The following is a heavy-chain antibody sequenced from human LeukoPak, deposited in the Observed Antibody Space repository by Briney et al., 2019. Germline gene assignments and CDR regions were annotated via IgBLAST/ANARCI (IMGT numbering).Heavy chain of an antibody. CDR2: ISGSSKYI. CDR3: TKSRISFSGQADH. CDR1: GFTFSTYG. J-gene: IGHJ4*02. V-gene: IGHV3-21*01. Sequence: GGSLRLSCEASGFTFSTYGMDWVRQAPGKGLEWVSSISGSSKYIYYADSVKGRFTISRDNAKNSLYLQINSLRAEDTAVYYCTKSRISFSGQADHWGQGTLVTVSS. D-gene: IGHD5-12*01.